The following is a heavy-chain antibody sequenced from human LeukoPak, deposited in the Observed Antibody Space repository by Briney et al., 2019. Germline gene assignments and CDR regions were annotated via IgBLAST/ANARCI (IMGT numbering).Heavy chain of an antibody. Sequence: SETLSLTCAVYGGPFSGYYWSWIRQPPGKGLEWIGEINHSGSTNYNPSLKSRVTISVDTSKNQFSLKLSSVTAADTAVYYCASSITIFGVVIKAPVFDYWGQGTLVTVSS. CDR2: INHSGST. CDR3: ASSITIFGVVIKAPVFDY. CDR1: GGPFSGYY. D-gene: IGHD3-3*01. V-gene: IGHV4-34*01. J-gene: IGHJ4*02.